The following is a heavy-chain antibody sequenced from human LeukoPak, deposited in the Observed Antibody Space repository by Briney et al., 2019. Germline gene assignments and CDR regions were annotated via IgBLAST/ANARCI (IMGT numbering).Heavy chain of an antibody. CDR3: ARSSSSWRPVPHAFDI. CDR1: GFTFSSYE. J-gene: IGHJ3*02. CDR2: ISSSGSTI. Sequence: TGGSLRPSCAASGFTFSSYEMNWVRQAPGKGLEWVSYISSSGSTIYYAGSVKGRFTISRDNAKNSLYLQMNSLRAEDTAVYYCARSSSSWRPVPHAFDIWGQGTMVTASS. D-gene: IGHD6-6*01. V-gene: IGHV3-48*03.